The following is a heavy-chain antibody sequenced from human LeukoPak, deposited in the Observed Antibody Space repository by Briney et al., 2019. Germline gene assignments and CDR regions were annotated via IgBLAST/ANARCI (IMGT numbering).Heavy chain of an antibody. V-gene: IGHV3-73*01. J-gene: IGHJ4*02. D-gene: IGHD6-6*01. CDR3: TPEPIEYSSSGFDY. CDR2: IRSKANSYAT. Sequence: GGSLRLSCAASGFTFSGSAMHWVRQASGKGLEWVGRIRSKANSYATAYAASVKGRFTISRDDSKNTAYLQMNSLKTEDTAVYYCTPEPIEYSSSGFDYWGQGTLVTVSS. CDR1: GFTFSGSA.